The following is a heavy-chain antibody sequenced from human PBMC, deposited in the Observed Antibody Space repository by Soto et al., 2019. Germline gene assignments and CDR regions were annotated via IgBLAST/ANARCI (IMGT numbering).Heavy chain of an antibody. CDR3: AKFLVGVGATTGDY. J-gene: IGHJ4*02. CDR1: GFTFSSYA. Sequence: EVQLLESGGGLVQPGGSLRLSCAASGFTFSSYAMSWVRQAPGKGLEWVSAISGSCSSTYYADSVKGRFTISRDNAKNTMYLQMNSVRAEDTAVDDCAKFLVGVGATTGDYWGQGTLVTVSS. CDR2: ISGSCSST. V-gene: IGHV3-23*01. D-gene: IGHD1-26*01.